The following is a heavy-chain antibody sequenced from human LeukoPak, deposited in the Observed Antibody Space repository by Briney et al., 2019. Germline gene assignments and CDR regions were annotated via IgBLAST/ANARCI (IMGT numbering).Heavy chain of an antibody. CDR3: ARGNKVVAIDY. D-gene: IGHD2-15*01. CDR1: GGSISSGDYY. CDR2: IYYSGST. V-gene: IGHV4-30-4*01. J-gene: IGHJ4*02. Sequence: PSETLSLTCTVSGGSISSGDYYWSWIRQPPGKGLEWIGYIYYSGSTNYNPSLKSRVTISVDTSKNQFSLKLSSVTAADTAVYYCARGNKVVAIDYWGQGTLVTVSS.